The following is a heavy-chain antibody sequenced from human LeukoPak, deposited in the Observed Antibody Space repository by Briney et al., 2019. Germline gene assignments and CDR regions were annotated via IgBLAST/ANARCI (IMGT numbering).Heavy chain of an antibody. J-gene: IGHJ2*01. CDR2: IYTSGST. CDR3: ASSPGPPWGYFDL. CDR1: GGSISSGSYY. V-gene: IGHV4-61*02. Sequence: PSETLSLTCTVSGGSISSGSYYWSWIRQPAGTGLEWIGRIYTSGSTNYNPSLKSRVTISVDTSKNHFSLKLSSVTAADTAVYYCASSPGPPWGYFDLWGRGTLVTVSS. D-gene: IGHD1-14*01.